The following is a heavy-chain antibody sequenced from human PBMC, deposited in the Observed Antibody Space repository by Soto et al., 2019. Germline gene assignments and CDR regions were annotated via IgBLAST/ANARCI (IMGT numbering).Heavy chain of an antibody. Sequence: QITLNESGPTVVRPTEPLTLTCRFSGFSLTTSGVGVGWIRQSPGKAPEWLALIYWDDDKRYSASLKIRLTITKDPSNNQLVLTVSDLDPTDTATYYCAHRVLRTVFGLVTTTAIYFDFWGQGTPVAVSS. D-gene: IGHD3-3*01. CDR1: GFSLTTSGVG. CDR2: IYWDDDK. J-gene: IGHJ4*02. V-gene: IGHV2-5*02. CDR3: AHRVLRTVFGLVTTTAIYFDF.